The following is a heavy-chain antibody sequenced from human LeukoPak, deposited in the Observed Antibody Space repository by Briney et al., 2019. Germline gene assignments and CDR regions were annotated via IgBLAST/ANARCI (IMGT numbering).Heavy chain of an antibody. CDR3: ARDVGIPNDDAFDI. Sequence: GGSLRLSCAASGFTISSNYMSWVRQAPGKGLEWVSVIYSGGSTYYADSVKGRFTISRDNSKNTLYLQMNSLRAEDTAVYYCARDVGIPNDDAFDIWGQRTMVTVSS. D-gene: IGHD5-18*01. V-gene: IGHV3-53*01. J-gene: IGHJ3*02. CDR1: GFTISSNY. CDR2: IYSGGST.